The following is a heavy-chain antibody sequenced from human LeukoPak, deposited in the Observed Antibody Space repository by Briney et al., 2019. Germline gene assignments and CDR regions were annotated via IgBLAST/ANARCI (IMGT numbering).Heavy chain of an antibody. CDR1: GFTFSENW. D-gene: IGHD3-10*01. V-gene: IGHV3-74*01. Sequence: PGRSLRLSCAASGFTFSENWMHWVRQAPGKGLAWVSHINRDGGLTNYADSVKGRFTISRDNARNTVYLQMSSLRAEDTAVYYCARTRLLWFGESGYYFDYWGQGTLVTVSS. J-gene: IGHJ4*02. CDR2: INRDGGLT. CDR3: ARTRLLWFGESGYYFDY.